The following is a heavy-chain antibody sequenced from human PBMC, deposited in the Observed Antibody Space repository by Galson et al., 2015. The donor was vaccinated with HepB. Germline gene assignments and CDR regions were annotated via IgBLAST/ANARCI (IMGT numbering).Heavy chain of an antibody. CDR1: GFTFSSYS. Sequence: SLRLSCAASGFTFSSYSMNWVRQAPGKGLEWVSSISSSSSYIYYADSVKGRFTISRDNAKNSLYLQMNSLRAEDTAVYYCARGHNYDILTSPAYYMDVWGKGTTVTVSS. V-gene: IGHV3-21*01. D-gene: IGHD3-9*01. J-gene: IGHJ6*03. CDR3: ARGHNYDILTSPAYYMDV. CDR2: ISSSSSYI.